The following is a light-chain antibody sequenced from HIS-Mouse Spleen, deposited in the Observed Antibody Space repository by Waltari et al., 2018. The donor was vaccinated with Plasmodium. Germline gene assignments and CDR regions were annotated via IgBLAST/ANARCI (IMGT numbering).Light chain of an antibody. CDR3: YSTDSSGNHRV. Sequence: SYELTQPPSVSVSPGQTARTTCPGDALPQKYAYWYQQKAGPAPVLVIYEDSKRPSGIPERFSGSSSGTMATLTISGAQVEDEADYYCYSTDSSGNHRVFGGGTKLTVL. CDR1: ALPQKY. V-gene: IGLV3-10*01. CDR2: EDS. J-gene: IGLJ3*02.